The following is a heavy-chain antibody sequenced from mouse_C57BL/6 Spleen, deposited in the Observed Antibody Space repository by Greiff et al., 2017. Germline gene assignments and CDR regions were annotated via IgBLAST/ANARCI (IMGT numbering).Heavy chain of an antibody. D-gene: IGHD3-3*01. J-gene: IGHJ1*03. CDR1: GYTFTSYW. CDR3: ARSAGDHWYFDV. Sequence: VQLQQPGAELVKPGASVKLSCKASGYTFTSYWMQWVKQRPGQGLEWIGEIDPSDSYTNYNQKFKGKATLTVDTSSSTAYMQLSSLTSEDSAVYYCARSAGDHWYFDVWGTGTTVTVSS. CDR2: IDPSDSYT. V-gene: IGHV1-50*01.